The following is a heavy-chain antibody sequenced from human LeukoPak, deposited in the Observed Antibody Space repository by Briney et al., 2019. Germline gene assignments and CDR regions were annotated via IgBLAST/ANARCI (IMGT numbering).Heavy chain of an antibody. D-gene: IGHD6-13*01. CDR2: ISGSGGST. CDR1: GFTFSSYA. CDR3: ARDISSSWYSDAFDI. J-gene: IGHJ3*02. Sequence: PGGSLRLSCAASGFTFSSYAMSWVRQAPGKGLEWVSAISGSGGSTYYADSVKGRFTISRDNSKNTLYLQMNSLRAEDTAVYYCARDISSSWYSDAFDIWGQGTMVTVSS. V-gene: IGHV3-23*01.